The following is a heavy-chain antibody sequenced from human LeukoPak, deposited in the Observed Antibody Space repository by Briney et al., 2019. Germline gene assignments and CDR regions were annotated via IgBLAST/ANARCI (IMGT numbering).Heavy chain of an antibody. V-gene: IGHV3-74*01. J-gene: IGHJ4*02. CDR1: GFTFSTYW. CDR3: ARATRIYSSGWYYSFDY. D-gene: IGHD6-19*01. CDR2: INVDGSGA. Sequence: GGSLRLSCAASGFTFSTYWMHWVRQAPGXGLVWVSHINVDGSGATYADSVKGRFTISRDNAKNTLYLHMNSLRAEDTAVYYCARATRIYSSGWYYSFDYWGQGTLVTVSS.